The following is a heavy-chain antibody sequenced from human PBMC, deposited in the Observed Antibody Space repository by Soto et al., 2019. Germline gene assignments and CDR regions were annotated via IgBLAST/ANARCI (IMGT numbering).Heavy chain of an antibody. CDR2: INHSGST. CDR3: ARGWSIAAAVHAGLDP. Sequence: SETLSLTCGVYGGSFSGYYWSWIRQPPGKGLEWIGEINHSGSTNYNPSLKSRVTTSVDTSKNQFSLKLSSVTAADTAVYYCARGWSIAAAVHAGLDPWGQGTLVTVSS. J-gene: IGHJ5*02. D-gene: IGHD6-13*01. CDR1: GGSFSGYY. V-gene: IGHV4-34*01.